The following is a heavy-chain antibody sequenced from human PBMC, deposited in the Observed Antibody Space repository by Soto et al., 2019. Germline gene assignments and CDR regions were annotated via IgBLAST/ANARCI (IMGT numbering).Heavy chain of an antibody. CDR1: GGTFSSYA. Sequence: ASVKVSCKASGGTFSSYAISWVRQAPGQGLEWMGGIIPIFGTANYAQKFQGRVTITAAESTSTAYMELSSLRSEDTAVYYCASGDYYDSSGYYAPPSLDYWGQGTLGTVFS. J-gene: IGHJ4*02. CDR3: ASGDYYDSSGYYAPPSLDY. V-gene: IGHV1-69*13. CDR2: IIPIFGTA. D-gene: IGHD3-22*01.